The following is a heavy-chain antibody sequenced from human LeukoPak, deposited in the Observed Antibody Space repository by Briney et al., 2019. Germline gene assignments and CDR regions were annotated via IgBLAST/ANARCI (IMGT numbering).Heavy chain of an antibody. CDR2: INSDGSST. Sequence: PGGSLRLYCAASGFTFSSYWMHWVRQAPGKGLVWVSRINSDGSSTSYTDSVKGRFTISRDNAKNTQYLQMNSLRAEDTAVYYCARESFSFCYDYWGQGTLVTVSS. V-gene: IGHV3-74*01. J-gene: IGHJ4*02. CDR1: GFTFSSYW. CDR3: ARESFSFCYDY. D-gene: IGHD3-16*02.